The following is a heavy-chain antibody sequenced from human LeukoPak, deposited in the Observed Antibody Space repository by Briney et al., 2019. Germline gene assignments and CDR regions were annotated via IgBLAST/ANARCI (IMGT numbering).Heavy chain of an antibody. J-gene: IGHJ2*01. Sequence: GGSLRLSCAASGFTFSDYYMSWIRQAPGKGLEWVSYISSSSDSTIYYADSVKGRFTISRDNAKNSLYLQMNSLRADDTAVYYCARRIAGTATGGYFEPWGRGTLVSVSS. CDR2: ISSSSDSTI. CDR1: GFTFSDYY. CDR3: ARRIAGTATGGYFEP. D-gene: IGHD6-13*01. V-gene: IGHV3-11*04.